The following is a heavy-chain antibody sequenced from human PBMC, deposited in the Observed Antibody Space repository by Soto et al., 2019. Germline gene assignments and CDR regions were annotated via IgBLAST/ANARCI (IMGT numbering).Heavy chain of an antibody. V-gene: IGHV4-59*12. Sequence: SETPSLTCTVSGGSISGSYWSWIRQPPGKGLEWIAYINHSGSTNYNPSLKSRVTISVDTSKNQFSLKLSSVTAADTAVYYCASSYYGDYVAFDIWGQGTMVTVSS. D-gene: IGHD4-17*01. J-gene: IGHJ3*02. CDR1: GGSISGSY. CDR2: INHSGST. CDR3: ASSYYGDYVAFDI.